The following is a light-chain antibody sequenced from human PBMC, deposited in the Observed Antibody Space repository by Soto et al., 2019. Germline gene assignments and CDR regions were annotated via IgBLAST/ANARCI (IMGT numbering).Light chain of an antibody. Sequence: QSVLTQPPSVSGAPGQRVTISCTGSSSNIGAGYDVHWYQQLPGRAPKLLIYGNNNRPSGVPDRFSGSKSGTSASLAITGLQAEDEAHYYCSSYTSSSTQVVFGGGTKVTVL. CDR1: SSNIGAGYD. V-gene: IGLV1-40*01. CDR2: GNN. CDR3: SSYTSSSTQVV. J-gene: IGLJ2*01.